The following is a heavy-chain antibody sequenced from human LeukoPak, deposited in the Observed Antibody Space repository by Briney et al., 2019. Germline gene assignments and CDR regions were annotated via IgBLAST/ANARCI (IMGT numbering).Heavy chain of an antibody. D-gene: IGHD3-10*01. J-gene: IGHJ6*02. Sequence: GRSLRLSCAASGFTFRNYAMHWVRQAPGKGLEWVSYISSSSGTKYYADSVKGRFTISSDNAKNSLYLQMNSLRDEDTAVYYCAREHDYGSGIYGMDAWGQGTKVTVS. CDR2: ISSSSGTK. CDR3: AREHDYGSGIYGMDA. V-gene: IGHV3-48*02. CDR1: GFTFRNYA.